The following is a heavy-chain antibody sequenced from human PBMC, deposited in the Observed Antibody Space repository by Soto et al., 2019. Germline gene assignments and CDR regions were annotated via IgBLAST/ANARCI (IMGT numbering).Heavy chain of an antibody. J-gene: IGHJ6*03. CDR2: IWYDGSNK. V-gene: IGHV3-33*01. CDR1: GFTFSSYG. CDR3: ARGDPPARPWDYYYYMDV. D-gene: IGHD6-6*01. Sequence: GESLKISCAASGFTFSSYGMHWVRQAPGKGLEWVAVIWYDGSNKYYADSVKGRFTISGDNSKNTLYLQMNSLRAEDTAVYYCARGDPPARPWDYYYYMDVWGKGTTVTVSS.